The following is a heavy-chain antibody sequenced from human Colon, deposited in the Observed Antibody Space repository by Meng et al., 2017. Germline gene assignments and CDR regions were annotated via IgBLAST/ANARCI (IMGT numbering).Heavy chain of an antibody. V-gene: IGHV3-49*04. J-gene: IGHJ4*02. CDR3: TCQSGGRPY. CDR2: IRSKAFGGTI. D-gene: IGHD1-26*01. Sequence: GESLKISCAASGFSFDDSPMNWVRQAPGKGLEWVGFIRSKAFGGTIEHAASVKARFTISTDDSKSIAYLQMNGLKIEDTAIYYCTCQSGGRPYWGQGTLVTVSS. CDR1: GFSFDDSP.